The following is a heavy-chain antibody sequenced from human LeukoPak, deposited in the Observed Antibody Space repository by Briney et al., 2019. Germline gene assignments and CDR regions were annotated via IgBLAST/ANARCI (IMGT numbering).Heavy chain of an antibody. V-gene: IGHV1-2*06. J-gene: IGHJ6*02. CDR2: INPNSGGT. Sequence: ASVTVSCKASGYTFTGYYMHWVRQAPGQGLEWMGRINPNSGGTNYAQKFQGRVTMTRDTSISTAYMELSRLRSDDTAVYYCARWASIAVAATHYYYYGMDVWGQGTTVTVSS. D-gene: IGHD6-19*01. CDR1: GYTFTGYY. CDR3: ARWASIAVAATHYYYYGMDV.